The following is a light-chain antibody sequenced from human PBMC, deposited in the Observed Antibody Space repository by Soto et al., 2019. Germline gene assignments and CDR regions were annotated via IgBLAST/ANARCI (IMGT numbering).Light chain of an antibody. CDR2: GAS. J-gene: IGKJ1*01. V-gene: IGKV3-20*01. CDR1: QSVSSSF. Sequence: EIVMTQSPATLSLSPGESATLSCRASQSVSSSFLAWYQQKAGQAPRLLIYGASRRATGIPDRFSGSGSGTDFTLTISRLEPEDFGVYYCQQYHNSILMFGQGTKVDIK. CDR3: QQYHNSILM.